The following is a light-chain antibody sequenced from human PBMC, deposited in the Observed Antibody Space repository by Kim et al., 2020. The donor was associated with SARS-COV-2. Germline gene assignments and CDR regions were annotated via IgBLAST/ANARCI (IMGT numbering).Light chain of an antibody. CDR3: QAWDSSTVV. CDR2: EDS. CDR1: KLGNKY. J-gene: IGLJ2*01. Sequence: VSPGQTASITCSGDKLGNKYACWYQQKPGQSPVLVIYEDSKRPSGIPERFSGSNSGNTATLTISGTQAMDEADYYCQAWDSSTVVFGGGTQLTVL. V-gene: IGLV3-1*01.